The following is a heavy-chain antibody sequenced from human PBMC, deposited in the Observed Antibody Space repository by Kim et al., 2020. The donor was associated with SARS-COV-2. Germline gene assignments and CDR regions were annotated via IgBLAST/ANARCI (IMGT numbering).Heavy chain of an antibody. CDR1: GGSFSGYY. CDR2: INHSGST. V-gene: IGHV4-34*01. Sequence: SETLSLTCAVYGGSFSGYYWSWIRQPPGKGLEWIGEINHSGSTNYNPSLKSRVTISVDTSKNQFSLKLSSVTAAYTAVYYCARARKVATLGYYYYYGMDVWGQGTTVTVSS. CDR3: ARARKVATLGYYYYYGMDV. J-gene: IGHJ6*02. D-gene: IGHD5-12*01.